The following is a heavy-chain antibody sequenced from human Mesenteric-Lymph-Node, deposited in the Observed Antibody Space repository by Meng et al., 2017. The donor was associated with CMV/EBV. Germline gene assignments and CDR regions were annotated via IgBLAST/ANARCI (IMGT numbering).Heavy chain of an antibody. CDR3: AKDLNAMDV. J-gene: IGHJ6*02. Sequence: GESLKISCAASGFTFSSYAMSWVRRAPGKGLEWVSSISGIGGSRYYVDSAKGRFTISRDNSKNTLFLQMNSLRVEDTALYYCAKDLNAMDVWGQGTTVTVSS. V-gene: IGHV3-23*01. CDR2: ISGIGGSR. CDR1: GFTFSSYA.